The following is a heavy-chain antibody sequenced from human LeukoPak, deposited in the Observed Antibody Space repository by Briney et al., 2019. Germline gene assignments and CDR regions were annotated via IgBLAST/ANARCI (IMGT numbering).Heavy chain of an antibody. V-gene: IGHV3-74*01. CDR1: GFTFSGYW. CDR2: INNDGSTT. CDR3: ARRDWGTLNTFDI. D-gene: IGHD3-16*01. J-gene: IGHJ3*02. Sequence: GGSLRLSCAASGFTFSGYWMHWVRQAPGKGLVWVSRINNDGSTTNYADSVKGRFTISRDNAKNTLYLQMNSLRAEDTAVYYCARRDWGTLNTFDIWGQGTMVTVSS.